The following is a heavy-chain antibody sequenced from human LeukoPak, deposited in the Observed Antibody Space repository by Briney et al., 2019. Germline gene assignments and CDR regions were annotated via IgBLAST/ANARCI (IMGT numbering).Heavy chain of an antibody. J-gene: IGHJ6*03. V-gene: IGHV4-39*07. CDR1: GGSISSSSYY. CDR2: IYHSGST. D-gene: IGHD6-19*01. Sequence: SETLSLTCTVSGGSISSSSYYWGWIRQPPGKGLEWIGSIYHSGSTYYNPSLKSRVTISVDTSKKQLSLKLSSVTAADTAVYYCARGPSIAVSRYFYNYYMDVWGKGTTVTVSS. CDR3: ARGPSIAVSRYFYNYYMDV.